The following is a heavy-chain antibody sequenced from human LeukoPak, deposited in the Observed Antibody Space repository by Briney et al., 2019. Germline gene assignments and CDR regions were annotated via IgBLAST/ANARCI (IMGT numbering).Heavy chain of an antibody. J-gene: IGHJ5*02. D-gene: IGHD3-22*01. CDR2: IYSGGST. Sequence: PGGSLRLSCAASGFTVSSNYMSWVRQAPGKGLEWVSVIYSGGSTYYADSVKGRFTISRDNSKNTLYLQMNSLRAEDTAVYYCARDYYDSSGAGNLWGQGTLVTVSS. CDR1: GFTVSSNY. CDR3: ARDYYDSSGAGNL. V-gene: IGHV3-66*02.